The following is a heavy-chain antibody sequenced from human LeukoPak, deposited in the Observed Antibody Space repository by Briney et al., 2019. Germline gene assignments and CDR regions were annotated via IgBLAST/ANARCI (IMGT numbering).Heavy chain of an antibody. CDR3: ARDTRPRRGYSGYTRAVFDY. V-gene: IGHV4-34*01. Sequence: SETLSLTCAVYGGSFSGYYWSWIRQPPGKGLEWIGEINHSGSTNYNPSLKSRVTISVDTSKNQFSLKLSSVTAADTAVYYCARDTRPRRGYSGYTRAVFDYWGQGTLVTVSS. J-gene: IGHJ4*02. D-gene: IGHD5-12*01. CDR2: INHSGST. CDR1: GGSFSGYY.